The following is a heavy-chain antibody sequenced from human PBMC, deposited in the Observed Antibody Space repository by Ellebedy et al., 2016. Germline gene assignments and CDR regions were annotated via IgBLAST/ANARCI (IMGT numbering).Heavy chain of an antibody. CDR1: GFTFKNSW. V-gene: IGHV3-7*01. CDR2: IRPDSTEM. D-gene: IGHD2/OR15-2a*01. Sequence: GESLKISCAAYGFTFKNSWMNWVRQFPGRGLECVAMIRPDSTEMYYVDSVKGRFTISRDDAKNSLYLQMNSLRAEDTAVYYCARDPFLEGDFWGRGTRVTVSS. J-gene: IGHJ4*02. CDR3: ARDPFLEGDF.